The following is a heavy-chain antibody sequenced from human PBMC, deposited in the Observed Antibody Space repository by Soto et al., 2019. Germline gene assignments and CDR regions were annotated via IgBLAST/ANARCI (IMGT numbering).Heavy chain of an antibody. D-gene: IGHD1-1*01. CDR3: ATANWSHHYFGP. Sequence: QVRLQQCGTGLLNSSETLSLTCAVYGGSFSGYYWSWLRQPPGKGLEWIGEINHSGSTNYNPSLKSRVTISVDTSNNQFSLKLTSITAADTRVYYCATANWSHHYFGPWGQGTRVTVSS. V-gene: IGHV4-34*01. CDR2: INHSGST. CDR1: GGSFSGYY. J-gene: IGHJ5*02.